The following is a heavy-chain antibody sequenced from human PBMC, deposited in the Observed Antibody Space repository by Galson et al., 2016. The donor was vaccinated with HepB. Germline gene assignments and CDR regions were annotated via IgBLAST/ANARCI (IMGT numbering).Heavy chain of an antibody. CDR2: VWSDGIQK. CDR1: GFAFNTYA. Sequence: SLRLSCATSGFAFNTYAMNWVRQAPGKGLEWVAVVWSDGIQKYFADSVKGRFTISRDNSKNTVYLQMNSLRAEDTAVYYCARGQGYCSGGTCHGIDYWGQGTVVTVSS. CDR3: ARGQGYCSGGTCHGIDY. J-gene: IGHJ4*02. D-gene: IGHD2-15*01. V-gene: IGHV3-33*08.